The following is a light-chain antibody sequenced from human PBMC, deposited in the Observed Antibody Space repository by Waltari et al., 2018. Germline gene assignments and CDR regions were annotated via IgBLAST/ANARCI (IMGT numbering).Light chain of an antibody. CDR3: ALYMGSGMWV. Sequence: QTVVTQEPSLSVSPGGTVTLTCALSSGSLSTTSYATWYQQTPGQAPRTLVYKANARSSGVPGRFSGSILGNTAALTITGAQADDEADYYCALYMGSGMWVCGGGTRLTAL. V-gene: IGLV8-61*01. CDR1: SGSLSTTSY. J-gene: IGLJ3*02. CDR2: KAN.